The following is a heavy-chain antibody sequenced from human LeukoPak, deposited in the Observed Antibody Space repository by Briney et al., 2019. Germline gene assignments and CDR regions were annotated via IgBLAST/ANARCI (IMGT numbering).Heavy chain of an antibody. CDR2: INPNSGDT. V-gene: IGHV1-2*02. CDR3: ARAGVTMVRGVISWFDP. J-gene: IGHJ5*02. D-gene: IGHD3-10*01. CDR1: GYIFTGYS. Sequence: ASVRVSCKASGYIFTGYSIHWVRHVPGQGLEWMGWINPNSGDTNYAQKFQGRVTMTRDTSISTAYMELSRLRSDDTAVYYCARAGVTMVRGVISWFDPWGQGTLVTVSS.